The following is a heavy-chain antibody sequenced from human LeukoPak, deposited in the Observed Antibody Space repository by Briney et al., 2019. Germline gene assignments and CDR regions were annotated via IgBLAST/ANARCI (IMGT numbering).Heavy chain of an antibody. Sequence: SETLSLTCTVSGGSIRSGSYYWSWIRQAAGKGLEWIGRVYTSGSTNYNPSLESRVTISVDTSKNQFSLKLSSVTAADTAVYYCARTTEGGYSNGYFYYYYMDVWGKGTTVTISS. CDR2: VYTSGST. V-gene: IGHV4-61*02. CDR3: ARTTEGGYSNGYFYYYYMDV. D-gene: IGHD4-11*01. J-gene: IGHJ6*03. CDR1: GGSIRSGSYY.